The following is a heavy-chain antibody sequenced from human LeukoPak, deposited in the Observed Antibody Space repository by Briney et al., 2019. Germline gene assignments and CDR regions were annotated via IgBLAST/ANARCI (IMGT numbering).Heavy chain of an antibody. V-gene: IGHV3-23*01. D-gene: IGHD1-26*01. CDR3: ARDSDGSGGYFQH. J-gene: IGHJ1*01. CDR2: ISGSGDAT. Sequence: PGGSLRLSCAASGXTFSGYSMSWVRQAPGKGQEWVSTISGSGDATYYADSVKGRFTISRDNSKNTLYLQMNSLRAEDTAVYYCARDSDGSGGYFQHWGQGSLVTVSS. CDR1: GXTFSGYS.